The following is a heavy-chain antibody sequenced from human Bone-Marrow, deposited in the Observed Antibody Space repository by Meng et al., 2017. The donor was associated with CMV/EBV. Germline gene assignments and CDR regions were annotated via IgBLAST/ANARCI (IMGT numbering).Heavy chain of an antibody. D-gene: IGHD3-16*01. CDR2: ISGSGGST. Sequence: ARSLRLSCAASGFTFSSYAMSWVRQAPGKGLEWVSAISGSGGSTYYADSVKGRFTISRDNSKNTLYLQMNGLTAEDTAVYYCAKPPGEGWFDPWGQGTLVTVSS. CDR3: AKPPGEGWFDP. J-gene: IGHJ5*02. V-gene: IGHV3-23*01. CDR1: GFTFSSYA.